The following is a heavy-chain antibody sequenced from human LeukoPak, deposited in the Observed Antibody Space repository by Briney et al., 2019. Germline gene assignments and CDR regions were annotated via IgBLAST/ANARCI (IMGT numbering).Heavy chain of an antibody. CDR3: ASNGILTGYYANNPLDY. D-gene: IGHD3-9*01. CDR2: IWYDGSNK. J-gene: IGHJ4*02. Sequence: GGSLRLSCAASGFTFSSYGMHWVRQAPGKGLEWVAVIWYDGSNKYYADSVKGRFTITRDNSKNTLYLQMNSLRAEDTAVYYCASNGILTGYYANNPLDYWGQGTLVTVSS. CDR1: GFTFSSYG. V-gene: IGHV3-33*01.